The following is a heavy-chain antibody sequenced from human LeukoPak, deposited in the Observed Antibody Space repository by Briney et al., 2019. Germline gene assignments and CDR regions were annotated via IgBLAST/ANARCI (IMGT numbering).Heavy chain of an antibody. CDR3: ASRPGYYDSSGYHFDY. V-gene: IGHV3-7*01. CDR1: GFTFSSYW. J-gene: IGHJ4*02. CDR2: IKQDGSEK. D-gene: IGHD3-22*01. Sequence: GGSLRLSCAASGFTFSSYWMSWVRQAPGKGLEWVANIKQDGSEKYYVDSVEGRFTISRDNAKNSLYLQMNSLRAEDTAVYYCASRPGYYDSSGYHFDYWGQGTLVTVSS.